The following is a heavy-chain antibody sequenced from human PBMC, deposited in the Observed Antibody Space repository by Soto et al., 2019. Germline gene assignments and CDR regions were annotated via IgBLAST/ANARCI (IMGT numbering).Heavy chain of an antibody. V-gene: IGHV4-34*01. J-gene: IGHJ6*02. CDR1: GGPVRSYY. CDR2: INHSGST. CDR3: ARWIAAAVWGMDV. D-gene: IGHD6-13*01. Sequence: SESPYITSAACGGPVRSYYGTWICQPPGKGLEWIGEINHSGSTNYNPSLKSRVTISVDTSKNQFSLKLSSVTAADTAVYYCARWIAAAVWGMDVWGQGTTVTVSS.